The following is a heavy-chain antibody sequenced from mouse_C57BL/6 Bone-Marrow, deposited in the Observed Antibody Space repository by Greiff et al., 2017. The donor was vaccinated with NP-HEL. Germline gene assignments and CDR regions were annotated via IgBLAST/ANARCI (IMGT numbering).Heavy chain of an antibody. CDR2: IRNKANGYTT. CDR3: ARSPLYEGYYGFDY. J-gene: IGHJ2*01. V-gene: IGHV7-3*01. Sequence: EVKLVESGGGLVQPGGSLSLSCAASGFTFTDYYMSWVRQPPGKALEWLGFIRNKANGYTTEYSASVKGRFTISRDNSQSILYLQMNALRAEDSATYYCARSPLYEGYYGFDYWGQGTTLTVSS. D-gene: IGHD2-3*01. CDR1: GFTFTDYY.